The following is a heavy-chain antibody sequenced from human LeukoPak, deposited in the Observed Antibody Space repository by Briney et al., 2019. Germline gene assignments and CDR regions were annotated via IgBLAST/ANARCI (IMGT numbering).Heavy chain of an antibody. V-gene: IGHV4-4*09. J-gene: IGHJ4*02. Sequence: SETLSLTCTVSGGSISSYYWSWIRQPPGKGLEWIGYIYTSGSTNYNPSLKSRVTISVDTSKNQFSLKLSSVTAADTAVYFCARGFPDWVGSGYPFDLWGQGLLVTVSS. CDR2: IYTSGST. D-gene: IGHD5-12*01. CDR1: GGSISSYY. CDR3: ARGFPDWVGSGYPFDL.